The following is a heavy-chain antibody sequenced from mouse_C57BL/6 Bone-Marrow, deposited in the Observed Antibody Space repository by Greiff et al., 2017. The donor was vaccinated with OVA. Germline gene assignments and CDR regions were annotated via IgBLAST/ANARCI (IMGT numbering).Heavy chain of an antibody. J-gene: IGHJ2*01. D-gene: IGHD1-1*02. V-gene: IGHV1-53*01. CDR1: GYTFTSYW. CDR2: INPSNGGT. CDR3: ARKAYYGNYFDY. Sequence: QVQLQQPGTELVKPGASVKLSCKASGYTFTSYWMHWVKQRPGQGLEWIGNINPSNGGTNYNEKFKRKATLTVDKSYSTAYMQLSILTSEDSAVYYCARKAYYGNYFDYWGQGTTLTVSS.